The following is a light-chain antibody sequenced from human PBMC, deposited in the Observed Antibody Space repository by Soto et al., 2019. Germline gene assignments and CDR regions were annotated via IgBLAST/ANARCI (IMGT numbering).Light chain of an antibody. Sequence: DIVMTQSPDSLAVSLGERATINCKSSQSVLYSSNNKNYLAWFQKKPGQSPRLLIYWASTRESGVPDRFSGSGSGTHFTLTINSLQAEDVAVYYCQQYFTTPETFGQGTKLEIK. V-gene: IGKV4-1*01. CDR1: QSVLYSSNNKNY. J-gene: IGKJ2*01. CDR3: QQYFTTPET. CDR2: WAS.